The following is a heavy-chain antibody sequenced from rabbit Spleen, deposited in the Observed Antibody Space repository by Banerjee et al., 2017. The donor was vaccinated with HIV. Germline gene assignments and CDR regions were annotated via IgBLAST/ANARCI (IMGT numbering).Heavy chain of an antibody. J-gene: IGHJ4*01. CDR1: GIDFSSNYW. V-gene: IGHV1S45*01. CDR3: ARGSAAMTMVITGYYLNL. D-gene: IGHD2-1*01. CDR2: IYADGVGST. Sequence: QEQLEESGGDLVKPGTSLTLTCKASGIDFSSNYWMCWVRQAPGKGLEWIACIYADGVGSTAYASWAKGRLTISKTSSTTVTLQMTSLTAADTATYFCARGSAAMTMVITGYYLNLWGPGTLVTVS.